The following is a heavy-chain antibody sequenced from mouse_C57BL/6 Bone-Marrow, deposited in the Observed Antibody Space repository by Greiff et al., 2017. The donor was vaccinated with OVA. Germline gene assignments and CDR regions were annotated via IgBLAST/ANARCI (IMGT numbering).Heavy chain of an antibody. Sequence: VQLQQSGAELARPGASVKLSCKASGYTFTSYGISWVKQRTGQGLEWIGEIYPRSGNTYYNEKFKGKATLTADKSSSTAHMELRSLTSEDSAVYYCARSRLYAMDYWGQGTSVTVSS. V-gene: IGHV1-81*01. D-gene: IGHD3-2*02. CDR1: GYTFTSYG. CDR2: IYPRSGNT. CDR3: ARSRLYAMDY. J-gene: IGHJ4*01.